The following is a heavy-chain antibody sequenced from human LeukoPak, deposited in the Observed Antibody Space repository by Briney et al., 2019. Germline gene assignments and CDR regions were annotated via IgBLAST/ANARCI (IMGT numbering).Heavy chain of an antibody. CDR1: GYSVNSGAHY. CDR3: ARDRASGMHS. J-gene: IGHJ5*01. Sequence: SETLSLTCTVPGYSVNSGAHYWSWIRQYPGKGLEWIGQIFFTGRTDYSPALKSRLTISIDTSKNQFFMELSSVSVADPATYSCARDRASGMHSWGHGTLVTVSS. D-gene: IGHD3-10*01. V-gene: IGHV4-31*03. CDR2: IFFTGRT.